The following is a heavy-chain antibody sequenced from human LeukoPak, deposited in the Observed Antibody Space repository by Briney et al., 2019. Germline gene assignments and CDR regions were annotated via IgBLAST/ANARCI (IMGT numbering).Heavy chain of an antibody. CDR2: LNPNSGGT. Sequence: GASVKVSCKASGYTFTAYYMHWVRQAPGQGLEWMGRLNPNSGGTNFAQKFQGRVTMTRDTSINTAYMELSRLRSDDTAVYYCARGTGDPPFFDYWGQGTLVTVSS. CDR1: GYTFTAYY. J-gene: IGHJ4*02. V-gene: IGHV1-2*06. D-gene: IGHD7-27*01. CDR3: ARGTGDPPFFDY.